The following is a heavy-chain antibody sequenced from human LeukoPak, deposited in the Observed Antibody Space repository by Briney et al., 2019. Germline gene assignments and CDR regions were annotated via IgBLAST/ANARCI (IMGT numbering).Heavy chain of an antibody. Sequence: PSETLSLTCTVSGGSISSGDYYWSWIRQPPGKGLEWIGYIYYSGSTYYNPSLKSRVTISVDTSKNQFSLELTSVTAADTAVFYCAKGRASHEYWGQGILVTVSS. CDR2: IYYSGST. D-gene: IGHD3-16*01. CDR3: AKGRASHEY. J-gene: IGHJ4*02. CDR1: GGSISSGDYY. V-gene: IGHV4-30-4*02.